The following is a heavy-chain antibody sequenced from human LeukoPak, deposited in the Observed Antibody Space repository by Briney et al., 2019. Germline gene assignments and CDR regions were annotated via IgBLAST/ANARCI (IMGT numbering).Heavy chain of an antibody. Sequence: GGSLRLSCAASGFTFSSYWMSWVRQAPGKGLEWVANIKQDGSEKYYVDSVKGRFTISRDNAKNSLYLQMNSLRAEDTAVYYCARDILLWFGELYLDYWGQGTLVTVSS. CDR3: ARDILLWFGELYLDY. J-gene: IGHJ4*02. V-gene: IGHV3-7*01. CDR2: IKQDGSEK. D-gene: IGHD3-10*01. CDR1: GFTFSSYW.